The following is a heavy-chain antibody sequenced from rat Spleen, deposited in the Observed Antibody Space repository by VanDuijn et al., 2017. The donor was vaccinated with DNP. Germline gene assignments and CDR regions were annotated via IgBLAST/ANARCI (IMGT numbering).Heavy chain of an antibody. V-gene: IGHV5-7*01. Sequence: EVHLVESGGGLVQPGRSLKLSCAASGFTFSDYNMAWVRQAPKKGLEWVATISYDGSSTYYRDSVKGRFTISRDNAKSTLYLQMDSLRSEDTATYYCARVGDYPDGGSGDALDAWGQGTSVTVSS. CDR3: ARVGDYPDGGSGDALDA. CDR2: ISYDGSST. D-gene: IGHD1-12*02. CDR1: GFTFSDYN. J-gene: IGHJ4*01.